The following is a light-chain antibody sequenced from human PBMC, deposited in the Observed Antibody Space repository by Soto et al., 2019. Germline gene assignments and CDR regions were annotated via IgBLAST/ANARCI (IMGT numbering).Light chain of an antibody. J-gene: IGLJ2*01. CDR2: EDK. CDR3: QSYDSNIVV. CDR1: SGSIASNY. Sequence: NFMLTQPHSVSESPGKTVTISCTRSSGSIASNYVQWYQQRPGSSPTTAMYEDKQRPSWVPDRFSGSIDSSSNSASLTISGLKTEDEADYSCQSYDSNIVVFGGGTKLTVL. V-gene: IGLV6-57*01.